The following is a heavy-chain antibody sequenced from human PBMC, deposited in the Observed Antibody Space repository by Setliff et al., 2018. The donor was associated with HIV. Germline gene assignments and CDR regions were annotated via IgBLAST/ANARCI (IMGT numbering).Heavy chain of an antibody. CDR2: IIPIFGDT. V-gene: IGHV1-69*13. J-gene: IGHJ2*01. CDR3: ARDDHYYDSVSDYYDWYFDL. Sequence: SVKVSCKASGGTFSNYAISWVRQAPGKGLEGMGGIIPIFGDTKYAQKFQGRVTFTADESTSTADMELSSLRSEDTAVYYCARDDHYYDSVSDYYDWYFDLWGRGTLVTVSS. CDR1: GGTFSNYA. D-gene: IGHD3-10*01.